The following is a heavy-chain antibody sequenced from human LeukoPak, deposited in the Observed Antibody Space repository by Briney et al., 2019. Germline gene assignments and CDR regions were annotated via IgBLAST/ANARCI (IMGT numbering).Heavy chain of an antibody. Sequence: SETLSLTCAVSGYSISSGYAWGWIRQPPGKGLEWIGYIYHSGSTYYNPSLKSRVTISVDTSKNQFSLKLSSVTAADTAVYYCARTNYYGSGNYAKFDYWGQGTLVTVSS. V-gene: IGHV4-38-2*01. CDR3: ARTNYYGSGNYAKFDY. CDR2: IYHSGST. CDR1: GYSISSGYA. J-gene: IGHJ4*02. D-gene: IGHD3-10*01.